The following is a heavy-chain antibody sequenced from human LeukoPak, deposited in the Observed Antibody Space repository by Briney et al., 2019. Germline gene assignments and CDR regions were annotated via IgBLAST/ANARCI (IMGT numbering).Heavy chain of an antibody. D-gene: IGHD3-10*01. Sequence: GGSLRLSCAASGFTFSYYAMSWVRQAPGKGLEWVSAITNSGGSTYYADSVKGRFTISRDNSKNTLYLQLNSLRAEDTALYYCAKELTSHYYGSGSYWGSAYGMDVWGQGTTVTVSS. CDR3: AKELTSHYYGSGSYWGSAYGMDV. CDR1: GFTFSYYA. V-gene: IGHV3-23*01. J-gene: IGHJ6*02. CDR2: ITNSGGST.